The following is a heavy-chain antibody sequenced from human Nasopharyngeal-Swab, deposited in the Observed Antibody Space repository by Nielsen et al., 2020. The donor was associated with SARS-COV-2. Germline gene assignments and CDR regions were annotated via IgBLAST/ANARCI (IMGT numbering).Heavy chain of an antibody. CDR2: ISYDGSNK. Sequence: VRQAPGKGLEWVAVISYDGSNKYYADSVKGRFTISRDNSKNTLYLQMNSPRAEDTAVYYCAKDRYSGSYYPDYWGQGTLVTVSS. CDR3: AKDRYSGSYYPDY. V-gene: IGHV3-30*18. J-gene: IGHJ4*02. D-gene: IGHD1-26*01.